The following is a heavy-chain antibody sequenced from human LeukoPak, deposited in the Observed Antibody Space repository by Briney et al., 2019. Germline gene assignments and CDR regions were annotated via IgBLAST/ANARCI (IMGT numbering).Heavy chain of an antibody. CDR2: INPNSGGT. V-gene: IGHV1-2*02. CDR1: GYTFTGYY. Sequence: ASVKVSCKASGYTFTGYYMHWVRQAPGQGLEWMGWINPNSGGTNYAQKFQGRVTMTRDTSISTAYMELSRLRSDDTAVYYSARDRDLGVVIMESWFDPWGQGTLVTVSS. CDR3: ARDRDLGVVIMESWFDP. J-gene: IGHJ5*02. D-gene: IGHD3-3*01.